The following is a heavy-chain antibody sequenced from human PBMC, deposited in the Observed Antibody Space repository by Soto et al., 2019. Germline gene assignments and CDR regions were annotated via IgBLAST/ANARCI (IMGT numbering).Heavy chain of an antibody. Sequence: ASVKVSCKASGYTFTSYYMHWVRQAPGQGLEWMGIINPSGGSTSYAQKFQGRVTMTRDTSTSTVYMELSSLRSEDTAVYYCARDRKDVGSGSYSGYGMDVWGQGTTVTV. CDR1: GYTFTSYY. CDR2: INPSGGST. J-gene: IGHJ6*02. V-gene: IGHV1-46*01. D-gene: IGHD3-10*01. CDR3: ARDRKDVGSGSYSGYGMDV.